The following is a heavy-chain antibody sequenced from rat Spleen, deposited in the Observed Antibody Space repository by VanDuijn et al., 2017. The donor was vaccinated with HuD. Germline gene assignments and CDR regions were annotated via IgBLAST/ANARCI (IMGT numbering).Heavy chain of an antibody. Sequence: EVQLVESGGGLVQPGGSLKLSCAASGFTFSNYGMTWVRQAPTKGLEWVASISTGGYNTYYLDSVKGRFTISRDNAKITLYLQMNSLRSEDTATYYCTRDDYYSAVFDYWGQGVMVSVSS. V-gene: IGHV5S13*01. D-gene: IGHD1-1*01. CDR2: ISTGGYNT. CDR1: GFTFSNYG. CDR3: TRDDYYSAVFDY. J-gene: IGHJ2*01.